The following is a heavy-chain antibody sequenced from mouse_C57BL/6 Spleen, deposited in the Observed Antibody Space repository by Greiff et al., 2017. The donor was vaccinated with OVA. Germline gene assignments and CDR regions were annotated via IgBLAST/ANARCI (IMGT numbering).Heavy chain of an antibody. V-gene: IGHV1-81*01. J-gene: IGHJ4*01. Sequence: VQLVESGAELARPGASVKLSCKASGYTFTSYGISWVKQRTGQGLEWIGEIYPRSGNTYYNEKFKGKATLTADKSSSTAYMELRSLTSEDSAVYFCARLSDYDGYAMDYWGQGTSVTVSS. CDR1: GYTFTSYG. CDR2: IYPRSGNT. CDR3: ARLSDYDGYAMDY. D-gene: IGHD2-4*01.